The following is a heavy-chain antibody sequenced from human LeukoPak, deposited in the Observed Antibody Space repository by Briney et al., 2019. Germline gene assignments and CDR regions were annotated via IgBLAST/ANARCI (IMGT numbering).Heavy chain of an antibody. CDR1: GFAFSTYW. CDR3: ARGGGDHAFDI. CDR2: IDSDGLST. Sequence: PGGSLRLSCAASGFAFSTYWIHWVRQAPGKGLVWVSRIDSDGLSTIYADSVKGRFTISRDNAKNTLYLQMNSPRAEDTAVYYCARGGGDHAFDIWGQGTMVTVSS. J-gene: IGHJ3*02. V-gene: IGHV3-74*01. D-gene: IGHD2-21*02.